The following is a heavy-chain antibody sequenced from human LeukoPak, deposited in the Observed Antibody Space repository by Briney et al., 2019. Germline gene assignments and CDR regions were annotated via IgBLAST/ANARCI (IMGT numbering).Heavy chain of an antibody. CDR2: ITHIGGNT. D-gene: IGHD5-18*01. CDR3: AKTGPIYSYSMYYFNY. V-gene: IGHV3-23*01. Sequence: PGGSLRLSCAASGFTFSSHAMSWVRQAPGKGLEWVSAITHIGGNTYYADSVKGRFTISRDNSKNMLYMQMNSLRAEDTAVYYCAKTGPIYSYSMYYFNYWGQGTLVTVSS. J-gene: IGHJ4*02. CDR1: GFTFSSHA.